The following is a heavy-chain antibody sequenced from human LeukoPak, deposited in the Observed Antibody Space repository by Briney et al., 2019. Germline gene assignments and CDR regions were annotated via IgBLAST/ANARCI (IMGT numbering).Heavy chain of an antibody. D-gene: IGHD1-26*01. J-gene: IGHJ3*02. Sequence: SETLSLTCAVYGGSFSGYYWTWIRQPPGKGLEWIGEINHSGSTNYNPSLKSRVTISVDTSKNQFSLKLSSVTAADTAVYYCVRETSGSNDAFDIWGQGTMVTVSS. CDR3: VRETSGSNDAFDI. CDR2: INHSGST. V-gene: IGHV4-34*01. CDR1: GGSFSGYY.